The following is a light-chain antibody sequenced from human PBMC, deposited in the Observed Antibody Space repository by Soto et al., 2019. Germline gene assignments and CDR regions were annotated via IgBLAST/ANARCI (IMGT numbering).Light chain of an antibody. CDR3: SSYTTSNTRQIV. CDR2: DVS. V-gene: IGLV2-14*01. CDR1: SSDVGGYNY. Sequence: QSALTQPATVSESPGQSITISCTGTSSDVGGYNYVSWYQQHPGKAPKFMIYDVSNRPSGVSNRFSGSKSDNTASLTISGLQAEDEADYYCSSYTTSNTRQIVFGTGTKVTVL. J-gene: IGLJ1*01.